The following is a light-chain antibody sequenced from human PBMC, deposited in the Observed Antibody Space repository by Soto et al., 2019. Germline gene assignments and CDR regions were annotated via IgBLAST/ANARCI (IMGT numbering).Light chain of an antibody. CDR1: QSVSGSY. V-gene: IGKV3-20*01. Sequence: EIVLTQSPGTLSLSPGERATLSCRASQSVSGSYLAWYQQKPGQAPRLLIYAASSRATGIPDRFSGSGSETDFTLTVSRLEPEDFAVYYCQQYGNSPAITFGQGTRLDIK. CDR3: QQYGNSPAIT. J-gene: IGKJ5*01. CDR2: AAS.